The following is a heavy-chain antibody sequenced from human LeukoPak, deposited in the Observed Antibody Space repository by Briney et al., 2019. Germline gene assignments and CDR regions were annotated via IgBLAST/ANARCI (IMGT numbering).Heavy chain of an antibody. J-gene: IGHJ4*02. Sequence: ASVKVSCKASGYTFTSYGISWVRQAPGQGLEWMGWISAHNGNTNYAQKLQGRVTMTTDTSTSTAYMELRSLRSDDTAVYYCARDRGYYDSSGYSYWGQGTLVTVSS. CDR1: GYTFTSYG. D-gene: IGHD3-22*01. V-gene: IGHV1-18*01. CDR2: ISAHNGNT. CDR3: ARDRGYYDSSGYSY.